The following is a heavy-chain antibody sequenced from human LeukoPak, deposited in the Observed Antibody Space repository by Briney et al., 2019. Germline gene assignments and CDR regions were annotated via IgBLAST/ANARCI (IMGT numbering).Heavy chain of an antibody. Sequence: TGGSLRLSCAASGFTFSSYAMTWVRQAPGKGLQWVSTISASGGGTYYTDSVKGRFIISRDNSRNTLYLQMHSLRAEDTAIYFCSKGPQRSSAAGTPHDWGQGSLVTVSS. V-gene: IGHV3-23*01. CDR2: ISASGGGT. J-gene: IGHJ4*02. CDR3: SKGPQRSSAAGTPHD. D-gene: IGHD1-1*01. CDR1: GFTFSSYA.